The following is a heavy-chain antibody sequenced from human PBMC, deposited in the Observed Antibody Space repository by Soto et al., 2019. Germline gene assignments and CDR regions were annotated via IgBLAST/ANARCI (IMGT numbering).Heavy chain of an antibody. Sequence: PGGSLRLSCAASGLTFNNYWMHWVRHAPGKGLVWVSLINTDGSNTNYADSVKGRFTISRDNAKSTLFLQMNSLRDEDTAVYYCAREFCSGGNCYTYYFDPWGQGIPVTVSS. J-gene: IGHJ5*02. CDR2: INTDGSNT. CDR1: GLTFNNYW. D-gene: IGHD2-15*01. CDR3: AREFCSGGNCYTYYFDP. V-gene: IGHV3-74*01.